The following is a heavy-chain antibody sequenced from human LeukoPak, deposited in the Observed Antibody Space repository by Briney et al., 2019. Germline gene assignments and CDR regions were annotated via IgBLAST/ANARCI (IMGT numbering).Heavy chain of an antibody. J-gene: IGHJ4*02. CDR3: ARDYCSSTSCLFDY. CDR2: INPNSGDT. CDR1: GYTFTGYH. Sequence: ASVTVSCKASGYTFTGYHLHWVRQAPGHGLEWMGRINPNSGDTIYAQKFQGRVTMTRDTSISTAYMELSRLRSDDTAAYYCARDYCSSTSCLFDYWGQGTLVTVSS. D-gene: IGHD2-2*01. V-gene: IGHV1-2*06.